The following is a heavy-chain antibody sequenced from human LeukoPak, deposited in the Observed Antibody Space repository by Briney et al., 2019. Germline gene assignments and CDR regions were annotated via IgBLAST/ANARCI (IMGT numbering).Heavy chain of an antibody. V-gene: IGHV4-59*01. J-gene: IGHJ4*02. CDR2: IYYSGST. CDR3: ARVTVAGEADY. Sequence: SETLSLTCTVSGGSSSSYYWSWFRQPPGKGLEWIGYIYYSGSTNYNPSLKSRVTISVDTSKNQFSLKLSSVTAADTAVYYCARVTVAGEADYWGQGTLVTVSS. CDR1: GGSSSSYY. D-gene: IGHD6-19*01.